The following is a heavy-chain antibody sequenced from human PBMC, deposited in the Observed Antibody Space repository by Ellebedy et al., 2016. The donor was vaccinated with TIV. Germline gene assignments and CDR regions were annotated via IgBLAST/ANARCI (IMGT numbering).Heavy chain of an antibody. J-gene: IGHJ4*02. D-gene: IGHD3-22*01. CDR3: ARDHYYESSGYYHFDY. Sequence: GESLKISCAASGFTFSDYYMSWIRQAPGKGLEWVSYISSSSSYTNYADSVKGRFTISRDNAKNSLFLQMNSLRAEDTAVYYCARDHYYESSGYYHFDYWGQGTLVTVSS. V-gene: IGHV3-11*06. CDR2: ISSSSSYT. CDR1: GFTFSDYY.